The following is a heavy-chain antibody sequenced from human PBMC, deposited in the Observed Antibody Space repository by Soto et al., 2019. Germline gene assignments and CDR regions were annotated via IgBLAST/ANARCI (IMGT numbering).Heavy chain of an antibody. CDR2: VSGDASNT. CDR3: ARDVRASGEMFDY. Sequence: PGGSLRLSCAASGFTFTDYGLSWVRQAPGKGLDWVATVSGDASNTHYADSVKGRFTISRDNSKSILFLQMKSLRVEDTAIYYYARDVRASGEMFDYWGQGTQVTVSS. V-gene: IGHV3-23*01. J-gene: IGHJ4*02. D-gene: IGHD4-17*01. CDR1: GFTFTDYG.